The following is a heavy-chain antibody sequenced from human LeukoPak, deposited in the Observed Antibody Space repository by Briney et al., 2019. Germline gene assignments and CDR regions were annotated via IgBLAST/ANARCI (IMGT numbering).Heavy chain of an antibody. Sequence: SDTLSLTCAVSGYSISNNNWWGWIRQPPGKGLEWIGYIYYSGSTYYNPSLKSRVTMSVDTSMNQFSLKLSSVTAVDTAVYYCARGAAVTTIYWYFDLWGRGTLVTVSS. CDR1: GYSISNNNW. CDR3: ARGAAVTTIYWYFDL. CDR2: IYYSGST. J-gene: IGHJ2*01. D-gene: IGHD4-17*01. V-gene: IGHV4-28*03.